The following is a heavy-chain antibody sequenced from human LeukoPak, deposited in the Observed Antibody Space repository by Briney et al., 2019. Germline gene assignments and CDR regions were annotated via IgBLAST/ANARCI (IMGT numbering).Heavy chain of an antibody. CDR3: AREALFSSGSKGGYYYYGMDV. CDR1: GGSFSGYY. CDR2: IYTSGST. D-gene: IGHD3-10*01. V-gene: IGHV4-4*07. Sequence: SETLSLTCAVYGGSFSGYYWSWIRQPAGKGLEWIGRIYTSGSTNYNPSLKSRVTMSVDTSKNQFSLKLSSVTAADTAVYYCAREALFSSGSKGGYYYYGMDVWGQGTTVTVSS. J-gene: IGHJ6*02.